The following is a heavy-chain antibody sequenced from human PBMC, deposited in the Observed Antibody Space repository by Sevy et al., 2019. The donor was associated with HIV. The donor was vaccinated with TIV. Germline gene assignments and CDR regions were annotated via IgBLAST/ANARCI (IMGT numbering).Heavy chain of an antibody. D-gene: IGHD3-10*01. V-gene: IGHV3-30*18. CDR2: ISYDGNNK. CDR1: GFTFSSYA. Sequence: GGSLRLSCAASGFTFSSYAIHWVRQAPGKGLEWVAVISYDGNNKYYEDSVQGRFTVSRDNSKNTLYVQMNSLRAEDTAVYYCAKDHNLWSEGGFLHHWGQGTLVTVSS. CDR3: AKDHNLWSEGGFLHH. J-gene: IGHJ1*01.